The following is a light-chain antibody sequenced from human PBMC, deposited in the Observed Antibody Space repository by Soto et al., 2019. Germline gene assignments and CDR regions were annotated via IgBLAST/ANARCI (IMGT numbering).Light chain of an antibody. CDR2: LSS. J-gene: IGKJ2*01. CDR1: QRVLYSSNNKHY. Sequence: DILMTQSPDSLAVSLGERATINCKSSQRVLYSSNNKHYYAWYQQKPGQPPKLLLYLSSTRETLVPDRFIASGSGTDFTLTISSLQAEDVSVYYGQQYYSTPYTFGQETKLEVK. V-gene: IGKV4-1*01. CDR3: QQYYSTPYT.